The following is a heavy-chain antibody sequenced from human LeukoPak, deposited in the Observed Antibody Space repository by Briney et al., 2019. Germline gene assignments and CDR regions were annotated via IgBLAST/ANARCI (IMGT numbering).Heavy chain of an antibody. CDR2: IYYSGST. CDR1: GGSISSYY. D-gene: IGHD6-25*01. J-gene: IGHJ5*02. Sequence: NPSETLSLTCTVSGGSISSYYWSWIRQPPGKGLEWIGYIYYSGSTNYNPSLKSRVTISVDTSKNQFSLKLSSVTAADTAVYYCARHVSLPGSEGWFDPWGQGTLVTVSS. V-gene: IGHV4-59*08. CDR3: ARHVSLPGSEGWFDP.